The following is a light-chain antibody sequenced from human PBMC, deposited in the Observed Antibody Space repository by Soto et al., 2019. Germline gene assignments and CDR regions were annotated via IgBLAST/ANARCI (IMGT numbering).Light chain of an antibody. CDR1: QSVRSTY. CDR3: HHYGSSPPDT. Sequence: EIVLTQSPGTLSLSPGERATLSCRASQSVRSTYFAWYQQKPGEAPRLLIYGASTRATGIPDRFSGSGSGTHFTLTISRLEPEDFAVYYCHHYGSSPPDTFGQGTKLAIK. CDR2: GAS. V-gene: IGKV3-20*01. J-gene: IGKJ2*01.